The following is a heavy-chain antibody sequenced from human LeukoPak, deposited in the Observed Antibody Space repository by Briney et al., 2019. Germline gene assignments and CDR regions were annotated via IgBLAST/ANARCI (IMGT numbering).Heavy chain of an antibody. CDR2: ISCYNGNT. D-gene: IGHD3-22*01. CDR3: ARDPSNTSGYNAWFDY. V-gene: IGHV1-18*01. Sequence: ASVKVSCKASAYTFTRYGISWVRQAPGQGLEWMGWISCYNGNTYYAQNYQGRLTMTTDTSTSTAYMELRSLRSDDTAVYYCARDPSNTSGYNAWFDYWGQGTLVTVSS. J-gene: IGHJ4*02. CDR1: AYTFTRYG.